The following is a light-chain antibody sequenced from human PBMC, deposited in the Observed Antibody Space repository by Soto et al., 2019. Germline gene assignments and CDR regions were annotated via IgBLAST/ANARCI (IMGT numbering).Light chain of an antibody. J-gene: IGKJ1*01. V-gene: IGKV3-15*01. CDR1: QSISNH. Sequence: EIVMTQSPATLSVSPGEGATLSCRASQSISNHLAWSQQKPGQAPRLLITGASTRVTGIPARFSGSRSGAAFTLPLSRLQSEDFAVYYCQQYHGWPWTFGQGTKVEIK. CDR2: GAS. CDR3: QQYHGWPWT.